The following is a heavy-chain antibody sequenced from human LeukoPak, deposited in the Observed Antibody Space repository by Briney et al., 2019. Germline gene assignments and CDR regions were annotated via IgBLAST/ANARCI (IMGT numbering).Heavy chain of an antibody. V-gene: IGHV3-23*01. D-gene: IGHD3/OR15-3a*01. J-gene: IGHJ5*02. CDR2: ISGSGSST. Sequence: GGSLRLSCAASGFTFNSYAMNWVRQAPGKGLGWVSGISGSGSSTYYADSVKGRFTISRDNSKNTLYLQMNSLRAEDTAVYYCAKSWTGYSNNWFDPWGQGTLVTVSS. CDR3: AKSWTGYSNNWFDP. CDR1: GFTFNSYA.